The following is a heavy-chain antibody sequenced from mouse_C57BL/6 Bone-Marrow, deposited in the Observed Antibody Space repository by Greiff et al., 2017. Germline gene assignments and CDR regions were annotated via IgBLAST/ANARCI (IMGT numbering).Heavy chain of an antibody. Sequence: LQESGAELVRPGTSVKMSCKASGYTFTNYWLGWAQQRPGHGLEWIGDIYPGGGYTNYNEKFKGKATLTADKSSSTAYMQFSSLTSEDSAIYYCARTFFYGYDAGFAYWGQGTLVTVSA. CDR2: IYPGGGYT. CDR1: GYTFTNYW. D-gene: IGHD2-2*01. CDR3: ARTFFYGYDAGFAY. J-gene: IGHJ3*01. V-gene: IGHV1-63*01.